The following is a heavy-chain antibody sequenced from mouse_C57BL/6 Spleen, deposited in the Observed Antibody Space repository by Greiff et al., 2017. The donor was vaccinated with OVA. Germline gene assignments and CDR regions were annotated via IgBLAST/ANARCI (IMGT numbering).Heavy chain of an antibody. CDR2: IHPNSGST. CDR3: ARSDIYYYAMDY. J-gene: IGHJ4*01. Sequence: VQLQQSGAELVKPGASVKLSCKASGYTFTSYWMHWVKQRPGQGLEWIGMIHPNSGSTNYNEKFKSKATLTVDKSSSTAYMQLSSLTSEDSAVYYCARSDIYYYAMDYWGQGTSVTVSS. D-gene: IGHD3-3*01. CDR1: GYTFTSYW. V-gene: IGHV1-64*01.